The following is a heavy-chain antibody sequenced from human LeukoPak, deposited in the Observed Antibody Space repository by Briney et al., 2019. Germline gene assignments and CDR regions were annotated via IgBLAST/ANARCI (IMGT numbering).Heavy chain of an antibody. CDR3: ARATIFGWFDP. D-gene: IGHD3-9*01. J-gene: IGHJ5*02. CDR2: ISSSSSYI. CDR1: GFTFSSYS. Sequence: GGSLRLSCAASGFTFSSYSMNWVRQAPGKGLEWVSSISSSSSYIYYADSVKGRFTISRDNAKNSMYLQMNRLRAEDTAVYYCARATIFGWFDPWGQGTLVTVSS. V-gene: IGHV3-21*01.